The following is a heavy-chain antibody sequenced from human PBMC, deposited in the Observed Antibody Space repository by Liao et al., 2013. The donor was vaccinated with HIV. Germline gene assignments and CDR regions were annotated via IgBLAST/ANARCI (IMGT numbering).Heavy chain of an antibody. J-gene: IGHJ4*02. Sequence: QVQVQQWGAGRLKPSETLSLTCAINGGYFSGYNYFWIRQSPGKGLEWIGEINHSGGASYNPSLESRAIISPDTSKNQFSLKLKSVTAADTAVYYCVNHSGEMDYWGQGTLVTVSS. CDR1: GGYFSGYN. D-gene: IGHD5-12*01. CDR2: INHSGGA. V-gene: IGHV4-34*02. CDR3: VNHSGEMDY.